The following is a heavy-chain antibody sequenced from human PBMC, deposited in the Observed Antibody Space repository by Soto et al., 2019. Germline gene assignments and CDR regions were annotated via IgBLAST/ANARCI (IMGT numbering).Heavy chain of an antibody. CDR3: ARDPYYYDSSGYFSGYFQR. V-gene: IGHV1-3*01. Sequence: ASVNVSCKASGYTFSSYALHWVRQAPGQRLEWMGWINGGNGQTKYSQKFQGRVTFTRDTSASTAYLDLSSLRSEDTAVYYCARDPYYYDSSGYFSGYFQRWGEGTQVIVSA. J-gene: IGHJ1*01. CDR2: INGGNGQT. CDR1: GYTFSSYA. D-gene: IGHD3-22*01.